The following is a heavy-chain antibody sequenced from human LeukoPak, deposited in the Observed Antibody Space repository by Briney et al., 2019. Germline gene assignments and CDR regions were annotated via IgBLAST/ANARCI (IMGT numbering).Heavy chain of an antibody. D-gene: IGHD3-3*01. J-gene: IGHJ6*03. CDR2: IYYSGST. CDR3: ARGMGGYDFWSGYYSSYMDV. Sequence: SETLSLTCTVSGGSISSHYWSWIRQPPGKGLEWIGYIYYSGSTNYNPSLKSRVTISVDTSKNQFSLKLSSVTAVDTAVYYCARGMGGYDFWSGYYSSYMDVWGKGTTVTVSS. V-gene: IGHV4-59*11. CDR1: GGSISSHY.